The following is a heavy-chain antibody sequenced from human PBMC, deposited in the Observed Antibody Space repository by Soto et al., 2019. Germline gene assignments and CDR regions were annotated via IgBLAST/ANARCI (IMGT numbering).Heavy chain of an antibody. Sequence: ASVKVSCKASGGSFSNFGISWVRQAPGQGLEWMGWISAYNGNTNYAQKLLGRVTMTTDTSTSTAYMELRSLRSDDTAVYYCARDQAPGPGYGMDVWGQGTTVTVS. J-gene: IGHJ6*02. V-gene: IGHV1-18*04. D-gene: IGHD6-13*01. CDR1: GGSFSNFG. CDR2: ISAYNGNT. CDR3: ARDQAPGPGYGMDV.